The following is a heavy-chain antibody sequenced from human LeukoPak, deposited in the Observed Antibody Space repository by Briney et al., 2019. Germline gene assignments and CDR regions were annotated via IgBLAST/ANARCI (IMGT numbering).Heavy chain of an antibody. CDR1: GFTFSSYS. CDR2: IYYSGST. V-gene: IGHV4-59*06. J-gene: IGHJ3*02. CDR3: ARDHPDIAAAASAFDI. D-gene: IGHD6-13*01. Sequence: PGGSLRLSCAASGFTFSSYSMDWVRQAPGKGLEWIGYIYYSGSTYYNPSLKSRVTISVDTSKNQFSLKLSSVTAADTAVYYCARDHPDIAAAASAFDIWGQGTMVTVSS.